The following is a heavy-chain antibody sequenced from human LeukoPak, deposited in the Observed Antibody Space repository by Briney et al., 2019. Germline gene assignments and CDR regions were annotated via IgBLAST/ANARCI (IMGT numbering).Heavy chain of an antibody. D-gene: IGHD6-13*01. CDR2: IYHSGDSA. CDR3: VRQERQSSWFDP. Sequence: SETLSLTCTVSGYSISSGYYWGWVRQPPGKGLEWIGNIYHSGDSAYYNPSLKSRVTISVDTSKNQFSLKLNSVTATDTATYYCVRQERQSSWFDPWGQGTLVIVSS. J-gene: IGHJ5*02. CDR1: GYSISSGYY. V-gene: IGHV4-38-2*02.